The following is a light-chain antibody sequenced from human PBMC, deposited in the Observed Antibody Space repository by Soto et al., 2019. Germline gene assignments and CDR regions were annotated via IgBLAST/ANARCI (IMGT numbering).Light chain of an antibody. CDR1: QSISSW. J-gene: IGKJ1*01. V-gene: IGKV1-5*01. CDR3: QQYNSPWT. CDR2: DAS. Sequence: DIQMTQSPSTLSASVGDRVTITCRASQSISSWLAWYQQKPGTAPKLLIYDASSLESGVPSRFSGSGSGTEFTLTISSLQPDDFATYYCQQYNSPWTFGQGTKVEIK.